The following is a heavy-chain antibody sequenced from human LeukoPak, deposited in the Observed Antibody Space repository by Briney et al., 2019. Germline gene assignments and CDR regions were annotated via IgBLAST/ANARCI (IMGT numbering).Heavy chain of an antibody. V-gene: IGHV4-39*01. CDR3: ASRKGALYYYDSSGYSFDY. Sequence: SETLSLTCTVSGGFISSSSYYWGWIRQPPGKGLEWVGSIYYSGSTYYNPSLKSPVTISVDTAKHQFSLKLSSVTAADTAVYYCASRKGALYYYDSSGYSFDYWGQGTLVTVSS. CDR1: GGFISSSSYY. J-gene: IGHJ4*02. D-gene: IGHD3-22*01. CDR2: IYYSGST.